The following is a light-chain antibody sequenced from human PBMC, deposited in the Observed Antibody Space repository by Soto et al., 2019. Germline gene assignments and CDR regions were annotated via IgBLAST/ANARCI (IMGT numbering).Light chain of an antibody. CDR2: DAS. J-gene: IGKJ5*01. CDR1: QSVSSY. CDR3: QQRSKWPIT. V-gene: IGKV3-11*01. Sequence: EIVLTQSPATLSLSPRERATLSCMASQSVSSYLAWYQQKPGQAPRLLIYDASNRATGIPARFSGSGSGTDFTLTISSLEPEDFAVYYCQQRSKWPITVGQGTRLKI.